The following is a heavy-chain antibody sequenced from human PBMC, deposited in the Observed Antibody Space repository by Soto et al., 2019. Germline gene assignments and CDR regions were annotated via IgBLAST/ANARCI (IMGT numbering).Heavy chain of an antibody. V-gene: IGHV4-4*07. D-gene: IGHD5-12*01. CDR2: IFSSGST. Sequence: SETLSLTCAVSGGFISSSNWWSWVRQPAGKGLEWIGRIFSSGSTSFNPSLESRVAMSVDTSKNHFSLNLSSVTAADMAVYYCAREGSYSAYNFAHGIQLWSFDFWGQGALVTVSS. CDR1: GGFISSSNW. J-gene: IGHJ4*02. CDR3: AREGSYSAYNFAHGIQLWSFDF.